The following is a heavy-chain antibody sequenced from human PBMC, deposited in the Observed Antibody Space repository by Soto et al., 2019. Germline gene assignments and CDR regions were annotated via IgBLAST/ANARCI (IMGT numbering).Heavy chain of an antibody. J-gene: IGHJ6*03. Sequence: GASVKVSCKASGYTFTSYDINWVRQATGQGLEWMGWMNPNSGNTGYAQKFQGRVTMTRNTSISTAYMELSSLRSEDTAVYYCARGGDFWSGYSYYYYCYMDVWGKGTTVTVS. CDR3: ARGGDFWSGYSYYYYCYMDV. D-gene: IGHD3-3*01. V-gene: IGHV1-8*01. CDR2: MNPNSGNT. CDR1: GYTFTSYD.